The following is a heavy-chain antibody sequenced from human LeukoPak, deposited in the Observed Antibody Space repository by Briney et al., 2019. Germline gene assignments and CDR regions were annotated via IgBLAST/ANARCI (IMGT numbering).Heavy chain of an antibody. CDR2: IKHSGSP. V-gene: IGHV4-34*01. D-gene: IGHD2-2*01. Sequence: SETPSLTCAVYGGSFSGYFWSWIRQAPEKGLEWIGEIKHSGSPDYNPSLKSRVTISIDTSKNQLSLKVSSVTAADTAVYYCVREREQRDKRQYATGYDYWGQGTLVTVSS. CDR1: GGSFSGYF. CDR3: VREREQRDKRQYATGYDY. J-gene: IGHJ4*02.